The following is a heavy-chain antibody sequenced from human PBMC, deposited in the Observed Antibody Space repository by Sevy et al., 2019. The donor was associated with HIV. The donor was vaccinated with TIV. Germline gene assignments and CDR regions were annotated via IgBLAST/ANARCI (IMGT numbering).Heavy chain of an antibody. CDR2: IWDDGNNQ. CDR3: ARDPRIFGDYLLTYFDY. D-gene: IGHD4-17*01. Sequence: GGSLRLSCVASGFAFSDYVMHWVRQAPGKGLEWVAVIWDDGNNQHYADSVRGRFTISRDNSKNTLYLQLSSLRAEDTAVYYCARDPRIFGDYLLTYFDYWGQGVLVTVSS. V-gene: IGHV3-33*01. J-gene: IGHJ4*02. CDR1: GFAFSDYV.